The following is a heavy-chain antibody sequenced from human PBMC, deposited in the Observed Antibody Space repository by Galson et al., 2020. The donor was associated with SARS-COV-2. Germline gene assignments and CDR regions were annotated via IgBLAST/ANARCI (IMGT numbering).Heavy chain of an antibody. V-gene: IGHV3-23*01. CDR1: GFTFSRYA. Sequence: GESPKISFAASGFTFSRYALAWVRQAPGKGPEVVSGISCGGGSKYDVDSVKGRFAISRDTFQNTVHLQRSDLRAEETAVYYRAKDRGNDDGDRVDLWGLGTLVTVSS. D-gene: IGHD4-17*01. J-gene: IGHJ5*02. CDR2: ISCGGGSK. CDR3: AKDRGNDDGDRVDL.